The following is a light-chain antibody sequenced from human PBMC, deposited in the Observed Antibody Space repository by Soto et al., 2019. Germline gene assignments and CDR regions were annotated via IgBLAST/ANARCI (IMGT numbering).Light chain of an antibody. V-gene: IGKV3-11*01. CDR2: DAS. J-gene: IGKJ1*01. CDR1: QSVSSY. CDR3: QQRSNWWT. Sequence: EIVLTQSPATLSLSPGERANLSCRASQSVSSYLAWYQQKPGQAPRLLIYDASNRATGIPGRFSGSGSGTDFTLTISSLEPEDFAVYYCQQRSNWWTFGPGTKVEVK.